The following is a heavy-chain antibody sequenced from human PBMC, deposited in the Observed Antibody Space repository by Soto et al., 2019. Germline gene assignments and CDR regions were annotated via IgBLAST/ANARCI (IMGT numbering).Heavy chain of an antibody. CDR2: ISGSGGST. CDR3: AKIPLVLRYFDWLLSEIGYFDY. Sequence: GGSLRLSCAASGFTFSSYAMSWVRQAPGKGLEWVSAISGSGGSTYYADSVKGRFTISRDNSKNTLYLQMNSLRAEDTAVYYCAKIPLVLRYFDWLLSEIGYFDYWGQGTLVTVSS. J-gene: IGHJ4*02. D-gene: IGHD3-9*01. CDR1: GFTFSSYA. V-gene: IGHV3-23*01.